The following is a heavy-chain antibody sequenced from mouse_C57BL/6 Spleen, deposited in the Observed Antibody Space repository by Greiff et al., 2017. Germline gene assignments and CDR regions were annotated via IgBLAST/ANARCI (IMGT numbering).Heavy chain of an antibody. CDR3: TRGGLRRLAWFAY. J-gene: IGHJ3*01. Sequence: VQLQQPGTELVKPGASVKLSCKASGYTFTSYWMHWVKQRPGQGLEWIGNINPSNGGTNYNEKFKSKATLTVDKSSSTAYMELRSLTSEDSAVYYCTRGGLRRLAWFAYWGQGTLVTVSA. D-gene: IGHD2-4*01. CDR1: GYTFTSYW. CDR2: INPSNGGT. V-gene: IGHV1-53*01.